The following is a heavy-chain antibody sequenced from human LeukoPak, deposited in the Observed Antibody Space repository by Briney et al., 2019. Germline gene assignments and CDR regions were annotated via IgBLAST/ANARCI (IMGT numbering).Heavy chain of an antibody. V-gene: IGHV3-21*01. D-gene: IGHD2-15*01. CDR3: ARDCSSSAFDI. Sequence: PGGSLRLSCAASGFTFSSYAMHWVRQAPGKGLEWVSSIGSSSRYIYYADSVKGRFTISRDNDKNSVYLQMNSLRAEDTAVYYCARDCSSSAFDIWGQGTMVTVSS. CDR1: GFTFSSYA. CDR2: IGSSSRYI. J-gene: IGHJ3*02.